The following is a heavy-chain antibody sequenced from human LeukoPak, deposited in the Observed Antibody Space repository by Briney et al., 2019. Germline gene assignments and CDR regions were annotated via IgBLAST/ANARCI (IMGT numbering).Heavy chain of an antibody. CDR1: GGSISSYH. CDR3: ARLKATVSIHAYFDS. Sequence: PSDLSLTCTVSGGSISSYHWTWIRQPPGKGLEWIGYIDHSGSTNYNPSLKSRVSISSDTSKNQFSLELSSVTAADTAVYYCARLKATVSIHAYFDSWGQGTLVTVSS. V-gene: IGHV4-59*01. J-gene: IGHJ4*02. CDR2: IDHSGST. D-gene: IGHD4-17*01.